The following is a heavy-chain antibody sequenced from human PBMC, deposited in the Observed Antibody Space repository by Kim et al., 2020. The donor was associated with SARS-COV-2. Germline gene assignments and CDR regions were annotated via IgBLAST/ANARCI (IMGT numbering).Heavy chain of an antibody. J-gene: IGHJ4*02. CDR3: ARVPRYSYGFLRPRPEIDY. V-gene: IGHV4-4*02. D-gene: IGHD5-18*01. CDR1: GGSISSSNW. CDR2: IYHSGST. Sequence: SETLSLTCAVSGGSISSSNWWSWVRQPPGKGLEWIGEIYHSGSTNYNPSLKSRVTISVDKSKNQFSLKLSSVTAADTAVYYCARVPRYSYGFLRPRPEIDYWGQGTLVTVSS.